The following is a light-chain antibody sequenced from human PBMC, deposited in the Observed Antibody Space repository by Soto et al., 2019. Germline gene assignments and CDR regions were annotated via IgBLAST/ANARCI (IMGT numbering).Light chain of an antibody. V-gene: IGLV2-14*03. CDR2: EVS. J-gene: IGLJ1*01. CDR1: SSDVGGYNS. Sequence: ALTQPASVSGTPGQSITVSFTGTSSDVGGYNSVSWYQQHPGKPPKLIIYEVSNRPSGVSDRFSGSKSGNTASLTISGLQAEDEADYYCSSYTSTSSYVFATGTKVTVL. CDR3: SSYTSTSSYV.